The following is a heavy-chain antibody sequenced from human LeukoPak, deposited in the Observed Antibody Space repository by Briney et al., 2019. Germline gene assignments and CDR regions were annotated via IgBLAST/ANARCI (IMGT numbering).Heavy chain of an antibody. D-gene: IGHD3-10*01. CDR2: ISYDGGNE. Sequence: GRSLRLSCAASGFTFSSYAIHWVRQAPGKGLEWVAVISYDGGNEYYADSVKGRFTISRDNSKNTLYLQMNSLRAEDTAVYYCARGLYSGTYYSPIDYWGQGTLVTVSS. J-gene: IGHJ4*02. V-gene: IGHV3-30-3*01. CDR3: ARGLYSGTYYSPIDY. CDR1: GFTFSSYA.